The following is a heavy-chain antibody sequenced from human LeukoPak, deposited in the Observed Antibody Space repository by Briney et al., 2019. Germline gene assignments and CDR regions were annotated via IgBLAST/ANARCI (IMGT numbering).Heavy chain of an antibody. V-gene: IGHV4-59*01. CDR3: AREGAAGRADFDH. D-gene: IGHD6-13*01. CDR1: GGSISSYY. Sequence: SETLSLTCTVSGGSISSYYWSWIRQPPGKGLERIGYIYYSGSTNYNPSLKSRVTVSVDTSKNQFSLKLSSATAADTAVYYCAREGAAGRADFDHWGQGTLVTVSS. J-gene: IGHJ4*02. CDR2: IYYSGST.